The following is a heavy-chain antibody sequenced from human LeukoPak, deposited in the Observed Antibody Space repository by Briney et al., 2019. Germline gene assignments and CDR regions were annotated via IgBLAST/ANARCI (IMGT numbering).Heavy chain of an antibody. CDR3: VRDGGRGAFDI. V-gene: IGHV3-30*04. CDR2: LSSDGSKK. J-gene: IGHJ3*02. D-gene: IGHD3-16*01. CDR1: GLTFSNYA. Sequence: PGGSLRLSCAASGLTFSNYAMDWVRQAPGKGLEWVAVLSSDGSKKYYTDSVKGRFTISTDKSNNTLYLQMNSLRPEDTAVYYCVRDGGRGAFDIWGQGTRVTVSS.